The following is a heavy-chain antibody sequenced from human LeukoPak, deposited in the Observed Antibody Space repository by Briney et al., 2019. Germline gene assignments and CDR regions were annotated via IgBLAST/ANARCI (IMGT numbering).Heavy chain of an antibody. CDR1: GGSISSYY. V-gene: IGHV4-59*01. CDR3: ARETDSSLGFV. J-gene: IGHJ4*02. D-gene: IGHD3-16*01. Sequence: SETLSLTCTVSGGSISSYYWSWIRQPPGKGLEWIGYIYYSGSTNYNPSLKSRVTISVDTSKNQFSLKLSSVTAADTAVYYCARETDSSLGFVWGQGTLVTVSS. CDR2: IYYSGST.